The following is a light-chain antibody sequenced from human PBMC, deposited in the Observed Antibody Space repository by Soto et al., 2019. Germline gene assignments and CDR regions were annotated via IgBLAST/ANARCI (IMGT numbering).Light chain of an antibody. V-gene: IGKV3-20*01. J-gene: IGKJ1*01. Sequence: EIVLTQSPGTLSLSPGEGATLSCRASQSVRSSYLAWYQQKPGRAPRLLIYGASSRATGIPDRFRGSGSGTDFTLTISRLEPEDFAVYFCHHYGSSPRTFGQGTKVEIK. CDR1: QSVRSSY. CDR3: HHYGSSPRT. CDR2: GAS.